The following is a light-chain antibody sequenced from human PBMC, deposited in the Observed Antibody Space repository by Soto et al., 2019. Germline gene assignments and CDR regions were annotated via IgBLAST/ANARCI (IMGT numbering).Light chain of an antibody. V-gene: IGKV3-20*01. CDR3: QQYGSSRTWT. J-gene: IGKJ1*01. CDR2: GAS. CDR1: QSVSSSY. Sequence: EIVLTQSPGTLSLSPGERATLSCRASQSVSSSYLAWYQQKPGQAPRLLIYGASSRATGIPDRFSGSGSGTDFNLTIRRLEPEDFALYYCQQYGSSRTWTFGQGTKVEIK.